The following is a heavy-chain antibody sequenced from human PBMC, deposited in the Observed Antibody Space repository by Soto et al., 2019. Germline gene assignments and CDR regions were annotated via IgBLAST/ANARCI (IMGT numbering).Heavy chain of an antibody. CDR1: GFSFSSYS. CDR2: ITGSGGYT. Sequence: DVQVVESGGGLAKPGGSLRLSCAAYGFSFSSYSMNWVRQAPGKGLEWVSSITGSGGYTYYADSLKGRFTISRDNAKHSLFLQMNSLRAEDTAVYFCARGVMAAAGSEVDYWGQGTLVTVSS. CDR3: ARGVMAAAGSEVDY. J-gene: IGHJ4*02. V-gene: IGHV3-21*01. D-gene: IGHD6-13*01.